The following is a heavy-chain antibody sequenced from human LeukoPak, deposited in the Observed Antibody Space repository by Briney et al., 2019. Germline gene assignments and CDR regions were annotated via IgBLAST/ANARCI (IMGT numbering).Heavy chain of an antibody. CDR1: GGSISSYY. CDR2: IYYSGST. J-gene: IGHJ5*02. D-gene: IGHD3-16*01. Sequence: SETLSLTCTVSGGSISSYYWSSIRQPPGKGLEWIGYIYYSGSTNYNPSLKSRVTISVDTSKNQFSLKLSSVTAADTAVYYCARGVSYYDYVWGSYGDWFDPWGQGTLVTVSS. V-gene: IGHV4-59*01. CDR3: ARGVSYYDYVWGSYGDWFDP.